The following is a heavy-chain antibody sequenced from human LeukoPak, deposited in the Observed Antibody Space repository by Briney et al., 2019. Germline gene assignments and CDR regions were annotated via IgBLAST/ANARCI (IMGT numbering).Heavy chain of an antibody. J-gene: IGHJ4*02. CDR1: GFTFRSYG. CDR2: INPDGSGK. CDR3: TSKQGDY. Sequence: GGPLRLSCAASGFTFRSYGMSWVRQAPGKGLEWVANINPDGSGKYYVDSVKGRFTISRDNAKKSLYLQMNSLRAEDTAVYYCTSKQGDYWGQGTLVTVSS. V-gene: IGHV3-7*01.